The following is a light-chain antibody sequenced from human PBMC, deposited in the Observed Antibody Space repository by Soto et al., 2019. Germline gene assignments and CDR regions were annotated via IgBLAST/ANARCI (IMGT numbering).Light chain of an antibody. V-gene: IGKV1-12*01. CDR1: QDISSL. CDR2: AAS. Sequence: DIRMTQSPSPVMASVGDRFTLDCGASQDISSLLAWYQQIPGKAPSLLIHAASILQKGVPSRFSGSGSGTDFTLIISTLQPEDCATYYCQQANSFPLTLGGGTKVDIK. CDR3: QQANSFPLT. J-gene: IGKJ4*01.